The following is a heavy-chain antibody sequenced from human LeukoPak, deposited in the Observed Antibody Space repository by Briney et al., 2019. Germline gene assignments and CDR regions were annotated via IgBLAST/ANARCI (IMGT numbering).Heavy chain of an antibody. CDR3: AKRGGSHDAFDI. J-gene: IGHJ3*02. V-gene: IGHV3-9*01. D-gene: IGHD3-16*01. CDR1: GFTFDDYA. Sequence: GRSLRLSCAASGFTFDDYAMHWVRQAPGKGLEWVSGISWNSGSIGYADSVKGRFTISRDNAKNSLYLQMNSLRAEDTASYYCAKRGGSHDAFDIWGQGTMVTVSS. CDR2: ISWNSGSI.